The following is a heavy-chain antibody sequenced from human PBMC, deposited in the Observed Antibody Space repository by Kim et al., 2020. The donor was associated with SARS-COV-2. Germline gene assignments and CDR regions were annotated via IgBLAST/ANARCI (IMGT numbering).Heavy chain of an antibody. CDR2: ISGSGGST. D-gene: IGHD3-3*01. V-gene: IGHV3-23*01. CDR1: GFTFSSYA. Sequence: GGSLRLSCAASGFTFSSYAMSWVRQAPGKGLEWVSAISGSGGSTYYADSVKGRFTISRDNSKNTLYLQMNSLRAEDTAVYYCAKDSRIPVLEWLLSYYGMDVWGQGTTVTVSS. J-gene: IGHJ6*02. CDR3: AKDSRIPVLEWLLSYYGMDV.